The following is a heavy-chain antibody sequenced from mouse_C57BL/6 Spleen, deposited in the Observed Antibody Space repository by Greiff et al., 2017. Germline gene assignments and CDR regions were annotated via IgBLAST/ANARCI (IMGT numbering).Heavy chain of an antibody. CDR2: IYPGDGDT. CDR1: GYAFSSSW. CDR3: ARSYYSKGGFDD. Sequence: QVQLQQSGPELVKPGASVKISCKASGYAFSSSWMNWVKQRPGKGLEWIGRIYPGDGDTNYNGKFKGKATLTADKSSSTAYMQLSSLTSEDSAVYFCARSYYSKGGFDDWGQGTTLTVAS. J-gene: IGHJ2*01. D-gene: IGHD2-5*01. V-gene: IGHV1-82*01.